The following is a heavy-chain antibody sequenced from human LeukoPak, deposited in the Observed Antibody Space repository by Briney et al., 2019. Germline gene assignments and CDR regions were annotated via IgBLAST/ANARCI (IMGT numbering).Heavy chain of an antibody. CDR3: ARGSGYMDV. CDR2: VYYSGST. Sequence: NSSETLSLTCTVSGGSISSYYWNWIRQPPGKGLEWIAYVYYSGSTNCNPSLKSRVTISVDTSKNQFSLKLSSVTAADTALYYCARGSGYMDVWGKGSTVTVSS. J-gene: IGHJ6*03. CDR1: GGSISSYY. V-gene: IGHV4-59*01.